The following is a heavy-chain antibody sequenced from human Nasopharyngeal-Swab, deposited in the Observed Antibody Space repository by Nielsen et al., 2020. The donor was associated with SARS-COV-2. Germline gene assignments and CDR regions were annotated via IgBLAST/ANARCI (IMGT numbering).Heavy chain of an antibody. CDR3: ARGPEAVRPRV. V-gene: IGHV4-38-2*02. Sequence: SETLSLTCNVSGYSISNGYHWGWVRQPPGKGLEWIATIYHSGSAYYNPSLKSRVTISVDTSKNQFSLTLTSVTAADTAVYYCARGPEAVRPRVWGQGTLVTVSS. CDR1: GYSISNGYH. CDR2: IYHSGSA. D-gene: IGHD6-6*01. J-gene: IGHJ4*02.